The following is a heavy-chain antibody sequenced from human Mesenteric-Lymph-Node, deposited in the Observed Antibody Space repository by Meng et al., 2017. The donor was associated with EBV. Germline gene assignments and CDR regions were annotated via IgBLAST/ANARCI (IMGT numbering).Heavy chain of an antibody. Sequence: QVQLVQSGAEVKKPGSSVKVSCKTSGGTFNNYAISWVRQAPGQGLEWMGGIIPIFGTTNYPQKFQGRVTFTADKSTSTAYMGLSSLTSEDTALYYCAREVGEPYYYYGMDVWGQGTTVTVSS. J-gene: IGHJ6*02. CDR1: GGTFNNYA. D-gene: IGHD1-14*01. CDR3: AREVGEPYYYYGMDV. V-gene: IGHV1-69*06. CDR2: IIPIFGTT.